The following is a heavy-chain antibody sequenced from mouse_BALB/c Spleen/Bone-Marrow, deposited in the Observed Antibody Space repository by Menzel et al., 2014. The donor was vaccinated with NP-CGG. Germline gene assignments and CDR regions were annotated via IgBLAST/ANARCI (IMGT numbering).Heavy chain of an antibody. CDR3: ARSTGGPDGFAC. CDR2: IDPANGNT. Sequence: EVKLMESGAEFVKPGASVKLSCTASGFNIKDTYMHWVKQRPEQGLEWIGRIDPANGNTKYDPKFQGKATITADTSSNTAYLQLSSLTSEDTAVYYGARSTGGPDGFACWGQGTLVTVSA. V-gene: IGHV14-3*02. J-gene: IGHJ3*01. CDR1: GFNIKDTY.